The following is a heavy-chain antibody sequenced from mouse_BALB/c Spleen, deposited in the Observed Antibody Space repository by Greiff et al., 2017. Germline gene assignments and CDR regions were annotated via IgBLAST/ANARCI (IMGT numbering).Heavy chain of an antibody. CDR1: GFSLTSYG. D-gene: IGHD2-4*01. CDR2: IWAGGST. V-gene: IGHV2-9*02. J-gene: IGHJ4*01. Sequence: VQLKESGPGLVAPSQSLSITCTVSGFSLTSYGVHWVRQPPGKGLEWLGVIWAGGSTNYNSALMSRLSISKDNSKSQVFLKMNSLQTDDTAMYYCARDHITTRKVMDYWGQGTSVTVSS. CDR3: ARDHITTRKVMDY.